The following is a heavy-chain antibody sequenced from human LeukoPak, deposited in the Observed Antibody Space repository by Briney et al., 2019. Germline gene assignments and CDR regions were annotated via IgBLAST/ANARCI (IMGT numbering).Heavy chain of an antibody. CDR1: GGSISISNSNW. CDR2: IYHSGST. Sequence: PSETLSLTCAVSGGSISISNSNWWSWVRQPPGKGLEWIGEIYHSGSTNYNPSLKSRVTISVDTSKNQFSLKLTSVTAADTAVYFCVRANHFDYWGQGTLVTVSS. V-gene: IGHV4-4*02. CDR3: VRANHFDY. D-gene: IGHD1-14*01. J-gene: IGHJ4*02.